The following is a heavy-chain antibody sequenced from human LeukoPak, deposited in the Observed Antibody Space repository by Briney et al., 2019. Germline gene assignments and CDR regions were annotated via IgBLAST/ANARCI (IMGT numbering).Heavy chain of an antibody. CDR3: GRVSVNWNYPIDY. J-gene: IGHJ4*02. Sequence: SETLSLTCTVSGGSISSGSYFWSWIRQHPGKGLEWIGYIYYSGSTYYNPSLKSRVIISVDTSKNQFSLKLSSVTAADTAVYYCGRVSVNWNYPIDYWGQGTLVTVSS. CDR2: IYYSGST. D-gene: IGHD1-7*01. CDR1: GGSISSGSYF. V-gene: IGHV4-31*03.